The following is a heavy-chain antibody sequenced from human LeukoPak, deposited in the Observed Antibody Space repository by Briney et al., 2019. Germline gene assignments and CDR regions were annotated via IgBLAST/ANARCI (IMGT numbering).Heavy chain of an antibody. CDR1: GFMFSSNW. D-gene: IGHD3-16*02. CDR2: ISSSSSYT. V-gene: IGHV3-21*05. J-gene: IGHJ4*02. CDR3: VIRRFDY. Sequence: GGSLRLSCAASGFMFSSNWMSWVRLAPGKGLEWVSYISSSSSYTNYADSVKGRFTISRDNAKNSLYLQMNSLRAEDTAVYYCVIRRFDYWGQGTLVTVSS.